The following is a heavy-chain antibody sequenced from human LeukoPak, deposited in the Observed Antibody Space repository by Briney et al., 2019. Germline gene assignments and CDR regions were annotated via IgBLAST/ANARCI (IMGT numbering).Heavy chain of an antibody. D-gene: IGHD3-10*01. CDR2: IYYSGST. J-gene: IGHJ5*02. CDR3: ARGNSYCSGSHGFDL. CDR1: GGSISSYY. V-gene: IGHV4-59*01. Sequence: SETLSLTCTVSGGSISSYYWSWIRQPPGKGLEWIGYIYYSGSTNYNPSLKSRVTISVEKSKNQFSLKLSSVTAADTDVYYCARGNSYCSGSHGFDLWGQGTLVTVYS.